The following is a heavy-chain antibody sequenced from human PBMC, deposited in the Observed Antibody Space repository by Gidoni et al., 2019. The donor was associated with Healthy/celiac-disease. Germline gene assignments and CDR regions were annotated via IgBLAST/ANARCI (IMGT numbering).Heavy chain of an antibody. Sequence: QVQLVQSGAEVKKPGSSVKVSCKASGGTFSSYAIIWVRQAPGQGLEWMGGIIPIFGIANDAQKFQGRVTITADKSTSTAYMELSSMRSEDTAVYYCASRYCSGGSCYSGGPSPELDLYYYYYGMDVWGQGTTVTVSS. D-gene: IGHD2-15*01. J-gene: IGHJ6*02. CDR3: ASRYCSGGSCYSGGPSPELDLYYYYYGMDV. V-gene: IGHV1-69*17. CDR1: GGTFSSYA. CDR2: IIPIFGIA.